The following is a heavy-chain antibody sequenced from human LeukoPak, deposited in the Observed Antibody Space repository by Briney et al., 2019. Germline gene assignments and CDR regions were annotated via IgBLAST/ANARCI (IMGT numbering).Heavy chain of an antibody. D-gene: IGHD4-23*01. J-gene: IGHJ6*03. CDR3: ASRDYDGNYYYMDV. CDR1: GFTFSSYG. CDR2: INIDGSST. V-gene: IGHV3-74*01. Sequence: GGSLRLSCAASGFTFSSYGMHWVRQTPGKGLVWVSRINIDGSSTSYADSVKGRFTISRDNAKNTLYLQMSSLRAEDTVVYYCASRDYDGNYYYMDVWGKGTTVTVSS.